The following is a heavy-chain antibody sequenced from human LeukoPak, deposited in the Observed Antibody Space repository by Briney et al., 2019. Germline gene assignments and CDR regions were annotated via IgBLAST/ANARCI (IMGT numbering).Heavy chain of an antibody. D-gene: IGHD3-22*01. CDR2: IYYSGST. J-gene: IGHJ4*02. Sequence: SETLSLTCTVSGGSISSYYWSWIRQPPGKGLEWIGYIYYSGSTNYNPSLKRRVTISVDTSKNQFSLKLSSVTAADTAVYYCARDGGFTYYDSSGFDYWGQGTLVTVSS. CDR1: GGSISSYY. CDR3: ARDGGFTYYDSSGFDY. V-gene: IGHV4-59*01.